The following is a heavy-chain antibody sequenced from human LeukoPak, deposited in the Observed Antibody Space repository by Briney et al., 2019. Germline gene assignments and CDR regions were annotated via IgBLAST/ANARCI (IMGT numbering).Heavy chain of an antibody. V-gene: IGHV4-34*01. J-gene: IGHJ3*02. CDR3: ARGDYGSGSYYDAFDI. Sequence: PSETLSLTCAVYGGSFSGYYWSWIRQPPGKGLEWIGEINHSGSTNYNPSLKSRVTISVDTSKNQFSLKLSSVTAADTAVYYCARGDYGSGSYYDAFDIWGQGTMVTVSS. CDR2: INHSGST. D-gene: IGHD3-10*01. CDR1: GGSFSGYY.